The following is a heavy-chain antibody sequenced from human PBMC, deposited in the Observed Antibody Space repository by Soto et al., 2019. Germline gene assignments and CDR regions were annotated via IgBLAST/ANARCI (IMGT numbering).Heavy chain of an antibody. D-gene: IGHD3-10*01. CDR3: AKGRGGSGSLTPRVDF. J-gene: IGHJ4*02. CDR2: ISGGGDTK. V-gene: IGHV3-23*01. Sequence: EVQLLEYGGGLVQPGGSLRLSCAASGFTFNNYAMTWVLQAPGKGLEWVSAISGGGDTKSYADSVKGRFTVSRDGSKNTLYLQMSSLRAEDTALYYCAKGRGGSGSLTPRVDFWGQGTLVTVSS. CDR1: GFTFNNYA.